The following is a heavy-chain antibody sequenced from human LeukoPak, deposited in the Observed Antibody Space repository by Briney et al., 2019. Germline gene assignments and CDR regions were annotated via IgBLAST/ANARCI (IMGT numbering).Heavy chain of an antibody. Sequence: GGSLRLSCAASGFTFSSYGMHWVRQAPGKGLEWVAFIRYDGSNKYYADSVKGRFTISRDNSKNTLYLQMNSLRAEDTAVYYCAKEKWSQRRQFDYWGQGTLVTVSS. V-gene: IGHV3-30*02. J-gene: IGHJ4*02. CDR1: GFTFSSYG. CDR2: IRYDGSNK. D-gene: IGHD2-8*01. CDR3: AKEKWSQRRQFDY.